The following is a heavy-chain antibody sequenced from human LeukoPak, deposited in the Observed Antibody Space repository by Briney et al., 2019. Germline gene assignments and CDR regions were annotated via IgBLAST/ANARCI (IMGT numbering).Heavy chain of an antibody. CDR1: GGSISSDGYS. Sequence: SEALSLTCAVSGGSISSDGYSWSWIRQSPGKGLEWIGYIYHSGSTYYNPSLKGRVTISVDRSKSQFSLKLSPVTAADTAVYYCARSHYDSSGSPIFGLGVDYWGQGTLVTVSS. CDR3: ARSHYDSSGSPIFGLGVDY. V-gene: IGHV4-30-2*06. J-gene: IGHJ4*02. D-gene: IGHD3-22*01. CDR2: IYHSGST.